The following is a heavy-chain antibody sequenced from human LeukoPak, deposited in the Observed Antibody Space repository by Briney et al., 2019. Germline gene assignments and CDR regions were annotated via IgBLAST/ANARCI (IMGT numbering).Heavy chain of an antibody. D-gene: IGHD3-16*01. CDR1: GGSFSGYY. V-gene: IGHV4-34*01. J-gene: IGHJ4*02. CDR3: ARGGGSPLDY. Sequence: SETLSLTCAVYGGSFSGYYWSWIRQPPGKGPEWIGEINHSGSTNYNPSLKSRVTISVDTSKNQFSLKLSSVTAADTAVYYCARGGGSPLDYWGQGTLVTVSS. CDR2: INHSGST.